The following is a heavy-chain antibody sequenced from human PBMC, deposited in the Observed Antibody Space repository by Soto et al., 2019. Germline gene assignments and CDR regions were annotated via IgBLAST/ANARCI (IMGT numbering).Heavy chain of an antibody. CDR3: VKSFVSSISGFSYYYGWDV. J-gene: IGHJ6*02. CDR1: GFTFSSFA. Sequence: HPGGSLRLSGSASGFTFSSFAMHWVRQAPDKGLHYVSAISNHGGSTYYADSVKGRFTMSRDNSKSTLFLHMSSLSPEDTGVYYCVKSFVSSISGFSYYYGWDVSGPGTTVTV. V-gene: IGHV3-64D*06. CDR2: ISNHGGST. D-gene: IGHD5-12*01.